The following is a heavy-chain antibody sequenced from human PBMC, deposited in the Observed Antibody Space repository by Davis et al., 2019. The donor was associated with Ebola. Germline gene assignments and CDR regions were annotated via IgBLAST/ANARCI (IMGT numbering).Heavy chain of an antibody. D-gene: IGHD3-9*01. CDR3: ARVNAVTGYSRFDP. CDR2: INWNGGST. J-gene: IGHJ5*02. CDR1: VITFSSYA. V-gene: IGHV3-20*01. Sequence: GESLKISCPDSVITFSSYAMTWVRQAPGKGLEWVSGINWNGGSTGYADSVKGRFTISRDNAKNSLYLRMNSLRAEDTALYHCARVNAVTGYSRFDPWGQGTLVTVSS.